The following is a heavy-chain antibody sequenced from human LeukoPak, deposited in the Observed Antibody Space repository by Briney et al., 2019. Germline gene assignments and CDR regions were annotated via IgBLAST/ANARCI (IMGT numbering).Heavy chain of an antibody. Sequence: GGSLRLSCAASGFTFSSYSMNWVGQAPGKGLEWVSFIDTSSTTMYYTDSVKGRFTISRDNAKNSLYLQMNGLKVEDTAIYYCARDNWVDCWGQGTLVTVSS. J-gene: IGHJ5*01. V-gene: IGHV3-48*04. CDR1: GFTFSSYS. CDR3: ARDNWVDC. CDR2: IDTSSTTM.